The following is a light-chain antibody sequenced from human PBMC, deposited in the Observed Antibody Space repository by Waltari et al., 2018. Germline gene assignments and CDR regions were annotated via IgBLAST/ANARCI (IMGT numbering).Light chain of an antibody. Sequence: DIVMTQSPDSLAVSLGERATINCKSSQSVLYSSDNKNDLAWYQQKPGQPPKLFIYWASTRESGFPDRFSGSGSGTDFTLTISSLQAEDVAVFYCQQYYSSPHTFGQGTKLEIK. V-gene: IGKV4-1*01. J-gene: IGKJ2*01. CDR2: WAS. CDR3: QQYYSSPHT. CDR1: QSVLYSSDNKND.